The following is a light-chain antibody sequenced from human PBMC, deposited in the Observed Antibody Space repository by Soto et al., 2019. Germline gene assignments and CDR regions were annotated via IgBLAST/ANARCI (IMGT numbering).Light chain of an antibody. CDR1: QSVPSSY. V-gene: IGKV3D-15*01. CDR3: QQYNNWPPIT. J-gene: IGKJ5*01. CDR2: GAS. Sequence: LTPSPGTLPLSPGDRANLSCRASQSVPSSYLAWYQQKPGQAPRLLIYGASTRATGIPARFSGSGSGTEFTLTISSLQSEDFAVYYCQQYNNWPPITFGQGTRLEIK.